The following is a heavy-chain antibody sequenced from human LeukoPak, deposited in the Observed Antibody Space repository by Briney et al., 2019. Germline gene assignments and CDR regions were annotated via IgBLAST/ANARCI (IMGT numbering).Heavy chain of an antibody. CDR3: ARDRRYSSGTKVHYYYMDV. Sequence: ASVKVSCKASGYTFTGYYMHWVRQAPGQGLEWMGRINPNSGGRNDAQKFQGRVTMTRDTSISTAYMELSRLRSDDTAVYYCARDRRYSSGTKVHYYYMDVWGKGTTVTVSS. J-gene: IGHJ6*03. CDR2: INPNSGGR. V-gene: IGHV1-2*06. CDR1: GYTFTGYY. D-gene: IGHD6-19*01.